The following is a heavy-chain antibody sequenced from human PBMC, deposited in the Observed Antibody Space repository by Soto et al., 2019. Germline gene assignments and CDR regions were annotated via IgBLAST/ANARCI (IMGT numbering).Heavy chain of an antibody. CDR1: GGTFSSYT. V-gene: IGHV1-69*02. Sequence: QVQLVQSGAEVKKPGSSVKVSCKASGGTFSSYTIRWVRQAPGQGLEWMGRIIPILGIANYAQKFQGRDTITADKSTSKAYMELSSLRSEDTAVYYCASRVGTIFGVVTPSYYYYYMDVWGKGTTVTVSS. CDR2: IIPILGIA. CDR3: ASRVGTIFGVVTPSYYYYYMDV. J-gene: IGHJ6*03. D-gene: IGHD3-3*01.